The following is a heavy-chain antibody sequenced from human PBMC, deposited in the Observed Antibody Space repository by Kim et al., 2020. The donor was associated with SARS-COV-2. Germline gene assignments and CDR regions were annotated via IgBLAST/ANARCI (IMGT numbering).Heavy chain of an antibody. CDR1: GFTFSSYA. CDR2: ISGSGGST. D-gene: IGHD3-3*01. V-gene: IGHV3-23*01. J-gene: IGHJ6*02. Sequence: GGSLRLSCAASGFTFSSYAMSWVRQAPGKGLEWVSAISGSGGSTYYADSVKGRFTISRDNSKNTLYLQMNSRRAEDTAVYYCAKDSAITIFGVAPIYYYGMDVWGHGTTVNVSS. CDR3: AKDSAITIFGVAPIYYYGMDV.